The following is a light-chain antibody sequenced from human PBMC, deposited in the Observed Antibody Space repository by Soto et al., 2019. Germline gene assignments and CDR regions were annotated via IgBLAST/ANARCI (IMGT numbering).Light chain of an antibody. CDR3: QSYDSSLSGSV. J-gene: IGLJ2*01. Sequence: QSVLTQPPSASGTPGQRVTISCSGSSSNIGRDTVNWYQQLPGMAPKLLIYGNSNRPSGVPDRFSGSKSGTSASLAITGLQAEDEADYYCQSYDSSLSGSVFGGGTKLTVL. V-gene: IGLV1-40*01. CDR1: SSNIGRDT. CDR2: GNS.